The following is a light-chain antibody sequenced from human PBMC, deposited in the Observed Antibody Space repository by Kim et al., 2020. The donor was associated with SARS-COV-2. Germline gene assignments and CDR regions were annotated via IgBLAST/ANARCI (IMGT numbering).Light chain of an antibody. V-gene: IGLV2-23*02. CDR1: NSDVGRYNL. CDR2: EVT. CDR3: CSYAGTNSLDVV. Sequence: SITIYCTGTNSDVGRYNLVSWYQQHPGKAPKLMIFEVTKRPSGISDRFSGSKSGNTASLTISGLQAEDEADYYCCSYAGTNSLDVVFGGGTQLTVL. J-gene: IGLJ2*01.